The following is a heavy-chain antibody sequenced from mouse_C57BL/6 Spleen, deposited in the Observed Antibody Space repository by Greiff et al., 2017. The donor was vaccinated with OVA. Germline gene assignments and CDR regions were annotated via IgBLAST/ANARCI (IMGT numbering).Heavy chain of an antibody. J-gene: IGHJ4*01. CDR2: INPSTGGT. D-gene: IGHD2-1*01. CDR3: ARWPGNYNAMDY. V-gene: IGHV1-42*01. CDR1: GYSFTGYY. Sequence: LVESGPELVKPGASVKISCKASGYSFTGYYMNWVKQSPEKSLEWIGEINPSTGGTTYNQKFKAKATLTVDKSSSTAYMQLKSLTSEDSAVYYCARWPGNYNAMDYWGQGTSVTVSS.